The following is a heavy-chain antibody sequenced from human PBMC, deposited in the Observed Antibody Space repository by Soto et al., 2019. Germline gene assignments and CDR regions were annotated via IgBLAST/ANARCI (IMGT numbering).Heavy chain of an antibody. J-gene: IGHJ5*02. CDR2: TYSGGST. CDR1: GFVVSETY. CDR3: ARDCGGGSCYPALGA. D-gene: IGHD2-15*01. Sequence: EVQVVESGGGLIQPGGSLRLSCAASGFVVSETYMSWVRQAPGRGLQWVSFTYSGGSTYYADSVKGRFTISRDSSRNTLYLQMNSLRVEVTAVYYCARDCGGGSCYPALGAWGQGTLVTVSS. V-gene: IGHV3-53*01.